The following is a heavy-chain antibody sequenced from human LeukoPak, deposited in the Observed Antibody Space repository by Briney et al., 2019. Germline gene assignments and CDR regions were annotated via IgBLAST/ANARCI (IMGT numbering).Heavy chain of an antibody. Sequence: GGSLRLSCAASGFNFYDYAMHWVRQAPGEGLEWVSGISWNSGSLGYADSVKGRFTISRDNAKNSLYLQMNSLRAEDTALYYCQSSGYYYGAFDIWGQGTMVTVSS. J-gene: IGHJ3*02. CDR2: ISWNSGSL. CDR3: QSSGYYYGAFDI. D-gene: IGHD3-22*01. CDR1: GFNFYDYA. V-gene: IGHV3-9*01.